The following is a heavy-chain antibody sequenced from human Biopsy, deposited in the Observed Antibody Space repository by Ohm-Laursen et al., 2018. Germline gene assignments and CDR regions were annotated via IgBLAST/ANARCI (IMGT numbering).Heavy chain of an antibody. V-gene: IGHV3-21*01. CDR3: ARSRGSSGIATIYYYGVDV. Sequence: SLRLSCAASGFTLSSYSMNWVRQPPGKGLEWVSTISSSSDNIYYVDSVKGRFTISRDNAKNSLYLQMNSLRAEDTAVYYCARSRGSSGIATIYYYGVDVWGQGTTVTVSS. CDR1: GFTLSSYS. D-gene: IGHD3-10*01. J-gene: IGHJ6*02. CDR2: ISSSSDNI.